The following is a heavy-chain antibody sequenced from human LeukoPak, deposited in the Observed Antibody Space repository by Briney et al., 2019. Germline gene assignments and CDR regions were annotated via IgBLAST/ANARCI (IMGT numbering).Heavy chain of an antibody. D-gene: IGHD1-26*01. CDR1: GFTFSTYW. J-gene: IGHJ4*02. CDR3: ARATVVGGYYFDY. Sequence: GGSLRLSCAASGFTFSTYWMTWVRQAPGKGLEWVSMIFSGGATYYADSVNDRSTISRDNSKNTLSLQMNSLSADDTAMYYCARATVVGGYYFDYWGPGTLVTVSS. CDR2: IFSGGAT. V-gene: IGHV3-66*01.